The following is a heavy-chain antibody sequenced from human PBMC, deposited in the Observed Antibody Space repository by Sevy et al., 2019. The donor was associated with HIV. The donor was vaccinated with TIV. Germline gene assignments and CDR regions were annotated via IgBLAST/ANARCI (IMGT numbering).Heavy chain of an antibody. CDR1: GFTFSANW. CDR2: IKADGSDK. J-gene: IGHJ4*02. D-gene: IGHD3-16*01. V-gene: IGHV3-7*01. CDR3: AHETFGRFES. Sequence: GGSLRLSCAASGFTFSANWMNWVRQAPGKGLEWVANIKADGSDKHYVDSVEGRFTISRDNAKNLLFLLMNSLRVEDTAVYYCAHETFGRFESWGQRTLVTVSS.